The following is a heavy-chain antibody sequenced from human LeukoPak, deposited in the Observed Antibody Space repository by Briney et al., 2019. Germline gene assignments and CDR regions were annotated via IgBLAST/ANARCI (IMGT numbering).Heavy chain of an antibody. CDR3: ARSHTDYYDSAGDN. CDR2: ISASSGDT. Sequence: ASVKVSCKAPNYTFTSYGISWVRQAPGQGPEWMGWISASSGDTHYAEKFRGRVIMTRDTSTSTAFLELGSLRSDDTAVYFCARSHTDYYDSAGDNWGQGTLVTVSS. V-gene: IGHV1-18*01. CDR1: NYTFTSYG. J-gene: IGHJ4*02. D-gene: IGHD3-22*01.